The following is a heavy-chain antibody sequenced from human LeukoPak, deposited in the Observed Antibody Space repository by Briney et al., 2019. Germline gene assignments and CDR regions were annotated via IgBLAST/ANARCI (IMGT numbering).Heavy chain of an antibody. D-gene: IGHD3-22*01. J-gene: IGHJ4*02. Sequence: SETLSLTCAVYGGSFSGYYWSWIRQPPGKGLEWIGEINHSGSTNYNPSLKSRVTISVDTSKNQFSLKLSSVTAADTAVYYCARDLAVLGYFHFDYWGQGTLVIVSS. CDR1: GGSFSGYY. V-gene: IGHV4-34*01. CDR2: INHSGST. CDR3: ARDLAVLGYFHFDY.